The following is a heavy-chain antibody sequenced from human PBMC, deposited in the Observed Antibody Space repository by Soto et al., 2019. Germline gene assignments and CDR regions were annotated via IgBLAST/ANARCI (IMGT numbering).Heavy chain of an antibody. V-gene: IGHV1-3*01. J-gene: IGHJ4*02. CDR3: GSCAYYDSSGYRIGGHLDY. D-gene: IGHD3-22*01. CDR2: INAGNGNT. CDR1: GYTFTSYA. Sequence: ASVKLSCKASGYTFTSYAMHWVRQAPGQRLEWMGWINAGNGNTKYSQKFQGRVTITRDTSASTAYMELSSLRSEDTAVYYCGSCAYYDSSGYRIGGHLDYWGQGTLVTVSS.